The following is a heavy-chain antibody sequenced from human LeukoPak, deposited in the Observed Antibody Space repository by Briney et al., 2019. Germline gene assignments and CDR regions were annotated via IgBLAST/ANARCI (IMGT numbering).Heavy chain of an antibody. D-gene: IGHD2-15*01. V-gene: IGHV4-4*07. J-gene: IGHJ6*03. Sequence: SETLSLTCTVSGGSISSYYWSWIRQPAGKGLEWIGRIYTSGSTNYNPSLKSRVTISVDTSKNQFSLKLSSVTAADTAVYYCARGKECSGGSCHAVYMDVWGKGTTVTVSS. CDR1: GGSISSYY. CDR2: IYTSGST. CDR3: ARGKECSGGSCHAVYMDV.